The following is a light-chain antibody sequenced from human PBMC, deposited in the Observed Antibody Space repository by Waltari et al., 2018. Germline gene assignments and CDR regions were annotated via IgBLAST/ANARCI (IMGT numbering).Light chain of an antibody. V-gene: IGLV1-40*01. CDR3: QSYDSSLSGRI. CDR1: SSNIGAGYD. J-gene: IGLJ2*01. CDR2: VNT. Sequence: QSVLTQPPSVSGAPGQRVTISCTGSSSNIGAGYDVQWYQQVPGTAPKLLIYVNTNRPSGVPDRFSGSRSGTSASLAITGLRAEDEADYYCQSYDSSLSGRIFGGGTKVTVL.